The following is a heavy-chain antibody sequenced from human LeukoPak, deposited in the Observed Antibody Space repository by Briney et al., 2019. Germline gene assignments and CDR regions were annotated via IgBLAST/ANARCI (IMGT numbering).Heavy chain of an antibody. Sequence: AAVKVSCKVSGYTLTELSMHWVRQAPGKGLEWMGGFDPEDGETIYAQKFQGRVTMTEDTSTDTAYMELSSLRSEDTAVYYCATQRGYSYGYDGRAYYFDYWGQGPLVTVSS. CDR2: FDPEDGET. J-gene: IGHJ4*02. CDR1: GYTLTELS. D-gene: IGHD5-18*01. V-gene: IGHV1-24*01. CDR3: ATQRGYSYGYDGRAYYFDY.